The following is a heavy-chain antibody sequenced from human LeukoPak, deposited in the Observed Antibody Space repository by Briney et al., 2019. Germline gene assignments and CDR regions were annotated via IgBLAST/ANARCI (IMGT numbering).Heavy chain of an antibody. J-gene: IGHJ4*02. Sequence: PSETLSLTCAVYGGSFSGYYWSWIRQPPGKGLEWIGEINHSGSTNYNPSLKSRVTISVDTSKNQFSLKLSSVTAADTAVYYCASLSMRRGILSADQILFDYWGQGTLVTVSS. CDR2: INHSGST. CDR1: GGSFSGYY. V-gene: IGHV4-34*01. D-gene: IGHD2/OR15-2a*01. CDR3: ASLSMRRGILSADQILFDY.